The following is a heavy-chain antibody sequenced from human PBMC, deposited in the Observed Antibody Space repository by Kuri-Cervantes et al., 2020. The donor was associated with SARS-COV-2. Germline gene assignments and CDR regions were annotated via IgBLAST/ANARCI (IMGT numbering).Heavy chain of an antibody. CDR3: AREGHYDFWSGYYEGYWFDP. CDR2: IKSKTDGGTT. CDR1: GFTFSNAW. J-gene: IGHJ5*02. Sequence: GGSLRLSCAASGFTFSNAWMSWVRQAPGKGLEWVGRIKSKTDGGTTDYAAPVKGRFTISRDDSKNTLYLQMNSLRAEDTALYYCAREGHYDFWSGYYEGYWFDPWGQGTLVTVSS. V-gene: IGHV3-15*05. D-gene: IGHD3-3*01.